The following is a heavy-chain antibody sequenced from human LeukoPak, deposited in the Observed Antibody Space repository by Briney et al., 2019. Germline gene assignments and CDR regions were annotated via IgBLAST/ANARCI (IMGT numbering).Heavy chain of an antibody. CDR3: AGYGDWIYYYYGMDV. CDR1: GGTFSSYA. CDR2: IIPILGIA. V-gene: IGHV1-69*04. Sequence: ASVKVSCKASGGTFSSYAISWVRQAPGQGLEWMGRIIPILGIANYAQKFQGRVTITADKSTSTAYMELSSLRSEDTAVYYCAGYGDWIYYYYGMDVWGQGTTVIVSS. D-gene: IGHD4-17*01. J-gene: IGHJ6*02.